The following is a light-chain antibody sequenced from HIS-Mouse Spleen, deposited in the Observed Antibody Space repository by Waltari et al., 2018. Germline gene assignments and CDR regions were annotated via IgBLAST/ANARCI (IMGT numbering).Light chain of an antibody. J-gene: IGKJ4*01. CDR1: QSVSSN. CDR2: GAS. Sequence: EIVMTQSPATLPVSPGERATLPCRASQSVSSNLAWYQQKPGQAPRLLIYGASTRATGIPARFSGSGSGTEFTLTISSMQSEDFAVYYCQQYNNWLGFGGGTKVEIK. CDR3: QQYNNWLG. V-gene: IGKV3-15*01.